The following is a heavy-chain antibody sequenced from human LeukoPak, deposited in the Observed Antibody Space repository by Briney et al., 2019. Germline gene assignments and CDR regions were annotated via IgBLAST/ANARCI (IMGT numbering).Heavy chain of an antibody. V-gene: IGHV4-59*01. D-gene: IGHD4-23*01. CDR3: TRDRWLDF. J-gene: IGHJ4*02. CDR1: GGSFSDYY. CDR2: VHYSGIT. Sequence: SETLSLTCAVYGGSFSDYYWSWLRQPPGKGLEWIGYVHYSGITNYNPSLKSRVTMSADTSKSQLSLKLNSVTAADTAVYYCTRDRWLDFWGQGTLVTVSS.